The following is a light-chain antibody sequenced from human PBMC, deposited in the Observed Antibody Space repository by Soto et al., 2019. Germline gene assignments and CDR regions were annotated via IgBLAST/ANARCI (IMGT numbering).Light chain of an antibody. J-gene: IGKJ1*01. CDR3: QQRSNWPPWT. CDR2: DAS. V-gene: IGKV3-11*01. CDR1: QSVSSS. Sequence: EIVLTQSPATLSLSPGERATLSCRASQSVSSSLAWSQPTPGQAPRLLLYDASHRTTGIPARFSASGAGTDVTLTSSSPEPEDFAVYYCQQRSNWPPWTFGQGTKVEIK.